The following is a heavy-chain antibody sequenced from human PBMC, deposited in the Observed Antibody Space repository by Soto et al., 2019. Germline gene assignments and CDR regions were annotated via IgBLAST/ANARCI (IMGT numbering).Heavy chain of an antibody. J-gene: IGHJ3*01. CDR1: GCSFSGYY. D-gene: IGHD1-26*01. Sequence: PAESLSLTCAVYGCSFSGYYRSWIRQSPGKGLEWIGEINHSGNTNYNPYIKGRVSISLDNNNNNLSLMQISVPGADATMEYYARGSYYYTGSAIDVWGQGTTVTVSS. CDR3: ARGSYYYTGSAIDV. CDR2: INHSGNT. V-gene: IGHV4-34*01.